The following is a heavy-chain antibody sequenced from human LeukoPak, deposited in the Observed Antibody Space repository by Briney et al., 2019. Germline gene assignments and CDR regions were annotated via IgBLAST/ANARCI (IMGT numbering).Heavy chain of an antibody. Sequence: GGSLRLSCAASGFTFSGSAMHWVRQASGKGLEWVGRIRSKANSYATAYAASVKGRFTISRDDSKNTAYLQMNSLKTEDTAVYYCTRVGATFLDYWGRGTLVTVSP. CDR3: TRVGATFLDY. CDR1: GFTFSGSA. D-gene: IGHD1-26*01. J-gene: IGHJ4*02. V-gene: IGHV3-73*01. CDR2: IRSKANSYAT.